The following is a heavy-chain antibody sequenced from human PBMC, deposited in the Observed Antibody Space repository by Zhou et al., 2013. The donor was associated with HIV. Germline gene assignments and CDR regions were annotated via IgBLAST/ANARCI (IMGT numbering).Heavy chain of an antibody. CDR1: GYTFTSYY. CDR2: INPSGGST. CDR3: ARDRYIVATRYWFDP. J-gene: IGHJ5*02. Sequence: QVQLVQSGAEVKKPGASVKVSCKASGYTFTSYYMHWVRQAPGQGLEWMGIINPSGGSTSYAQKFQGRVTMTRDTSTSTVYMELSSLRSEDTAVYYCARDRYIVATRYWFDPWGQGTLVTVSS. V-gene: IGHV1-46*01. D-gene: IGHD5-12*01.